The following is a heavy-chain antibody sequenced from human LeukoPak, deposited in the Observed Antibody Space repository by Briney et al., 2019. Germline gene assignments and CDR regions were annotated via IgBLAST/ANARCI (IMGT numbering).Heavy chain of an antibody. CDR3: ARVVSGWYSASLDYYYYMDV. D-gene: IGHD6-19*01. V-gene: IGHV1-8*01. CDR2: MNPNSGNT. Sequence: ASVKVSCKASGYTFTSYDINWVRQATGQGLEWMGWMNPNSGNTGYAQKFQGRVTMTRNTSISTAYMELSSLRSEDTAVYYCARVVSGWYSASLDYYYYMDVWGKGTTVTVSS. J-gene: IGHJ6*03. CDR1: GYTFTSYD.